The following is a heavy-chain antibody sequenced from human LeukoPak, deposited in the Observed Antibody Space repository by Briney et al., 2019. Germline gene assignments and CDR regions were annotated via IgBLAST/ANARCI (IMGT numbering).Heavy chain of an antibody. J-gene: IGHJ4*02. CDR3: ARGKGSSSGLYD. CDR1: GFTFDDYG. CDR2: ISSSSSYI. V-gene: IGHV3-21*01. D-gene: IGHD6-6*01. Sequence: GGSLRLSCAASGFTFDDYGMSWVRQAPGKGLEWVSSISSSSSYIYYADSVKGRFTISRDNAKNSLYLQMNSLRAEDTAVYYCARGKGSSSGLYDWGQGTLVTVSS.